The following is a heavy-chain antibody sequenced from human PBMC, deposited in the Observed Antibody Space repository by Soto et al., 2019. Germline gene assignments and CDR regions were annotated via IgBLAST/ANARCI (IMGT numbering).Heavy chain of an antibody. CDR3: AGGLYGDHLDY. Sequence: SVTLSLPCTVSGGFISSYYWSWIRQPPGKGLEWIGYIFYSGSTNYNPSLKSRVTISVDTPKNQFSLRLRSVTAADTAVYYCAGGLYGDHLDYWGQGTPVSGSS. D-gene: IGHD4-17*01. J-gene: IGHJ4*02. V-gene: IGHV4-59*01. CDR1: GGFISSYY. CDR2: IFYSGST.